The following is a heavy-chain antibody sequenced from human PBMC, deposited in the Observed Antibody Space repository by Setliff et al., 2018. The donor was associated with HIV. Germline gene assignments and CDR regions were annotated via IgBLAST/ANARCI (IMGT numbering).Heavy chain of an antibody. V-gene: IGHV3-48*03. D-gene: IGHD3-16*01. CDR2: IGSSGSAI. CDR1: GFTFSNYE. CDR3: ARLWGFAADVFDI. J-gene: IGHJ3*02. Sequence: GSLRLSCAASGFTFSNYEMNWVRQAPGKGLEWISYIGSSGSAIYYADSVKGRFTISRDNAKSSLYLQMNSLRAEDTAVYYCARLWGFAADVFDIWGQGTMVTVSS.